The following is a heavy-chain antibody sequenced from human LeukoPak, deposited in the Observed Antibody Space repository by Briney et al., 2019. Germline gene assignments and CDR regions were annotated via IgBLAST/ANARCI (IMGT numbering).Heavy chain of an antibody. Sequence: GGSLRLSCAASGFTFSCHRMDWVRQAPGKGLGWVSSINSDGSSTSYADSVKGRFTISRDNAKNTLYLQMNSLRVEDTAVYYCAREWSGFGELPDYWGQGTLVTVSS. CDR2: INSDGSST. V-gene: IGHV3-74*01. J-gene: IGHJ4*02. D-gene: IGHD3-10*01. CDR3: AREWSGFGELPDY. CDR1: GFTFSCHR.